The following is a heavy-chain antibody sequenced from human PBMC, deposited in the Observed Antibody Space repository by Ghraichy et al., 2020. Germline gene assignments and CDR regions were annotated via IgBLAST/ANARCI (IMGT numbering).Heavy chain of an antibody. V-gene: IGHV3-23*01. D-gene: IGHD4-17*01. CDR2: ISTSGDNT. J-gene: IGHJ4*02. Sequence: GGSLRLSCAASGYTFANNAMSWVRQAPGKGLEWVSAISTSGDNTFYADSVKGRFTISRDNSKNTLYLQMNGLRAEDTAVYYCARESGGVTTPFVSHWGQETLFTVSS. CDR1: GYTFANNA. CDR3: ARESGGVTTPFVSH.